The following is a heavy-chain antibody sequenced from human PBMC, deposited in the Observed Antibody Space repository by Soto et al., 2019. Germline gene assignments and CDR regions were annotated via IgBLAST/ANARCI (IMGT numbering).Heavy chain of an antibody. CDR1: GGSISSGDYY. V-gene: IGHV4-30-4*01. D-gene: IGHD3-3*01. J-gene: IGHJ5*02. Sequence: SETLPLTCSVSGGSISSGDYYWSWIRQPPGKGLEWIGYIHYSGSTYYNPSLKSRITISVEKSKNQFSLKLSSVTAADTAVYYCATLLRFFGPWGQGILVTVSS. CDR3: ATLLRFFGP. CDR2: IHYSGST.